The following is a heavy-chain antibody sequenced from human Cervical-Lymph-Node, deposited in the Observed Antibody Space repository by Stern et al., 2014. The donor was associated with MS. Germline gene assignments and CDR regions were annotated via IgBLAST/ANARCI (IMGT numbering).Heavy chain of an antibody. V-gene: IGHV1-46*01. CDR2: INPSGGST. J-gene: IGHJ4*02. Sequence: QVQLVASGAEVKKPGASVKVSCKASGYTFTSYYMHWVRQAPGQGLEWMGIINPSGGSTSYAQKFQGRVTMTRDTSTSTVYMELSSLRSEDTAVYYCATTVTTWDYFDYWGQGTLVTVSS. CDR3: ATTVTTWDYFDY. CDR1: GYTFTSYY. D-gene: IGHD4-17*01.